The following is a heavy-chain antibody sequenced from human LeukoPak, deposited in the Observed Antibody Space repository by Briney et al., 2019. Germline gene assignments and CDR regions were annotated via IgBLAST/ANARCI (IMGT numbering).Heavy chain of an antibody. CDR3: AKLGLRLLEWLSGPDY. CDR2: ISGNGVST. Sequence: GGSLRLSCAASGFTFSNYAMSWVRLVPGKGPEWVSSISGNGVSTPYADSVKGRFTNSRDNSKNTLYLQMNSLRAEDTAVYYCAKLGLRLLEWLSGPDYWGQGTLVTVSS. CDR1: GFTFSNYA. D-gene: IGHD3-3*01. V-gene: IGHV3-23*01. J-gene: IGHJ4*02.